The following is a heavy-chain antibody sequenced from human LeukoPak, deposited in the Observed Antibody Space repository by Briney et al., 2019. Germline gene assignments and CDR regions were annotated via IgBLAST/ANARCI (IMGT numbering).Heavy chain of an antibody. CDR1: GFTFDDYA. J-gene: IGHJ6*02. CDR3: AKDYRRTTAGDMGYYGMDV. Sequence: GGPLRLSCAASGFTFDDYAMHWVRQVPGRGLEWVAGVNWSGDSVGYADSVKGRFTISRDKAKTSLYLQMNSLKTEDTALYFCAKDYRRTTAGDMGYYGMDVWGQGTTVTVSS. D-gene: IGHD1-1*01. V-gene: IGHV3-9*01. CDR2: VNWSGDSV.